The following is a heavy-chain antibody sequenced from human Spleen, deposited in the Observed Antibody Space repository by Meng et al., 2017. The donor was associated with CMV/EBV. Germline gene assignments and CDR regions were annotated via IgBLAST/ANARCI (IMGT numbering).Heavy chain of an antibody. D-gene: IGHD2-2*01. CDR1: GYTFTDYD. J-gene: IGHJ5*02. V-gene: IGHV1-2*02. Sequence: ASGYTFTDYDIYWVQQAAGQGLEWMGCIKPNTGDTNYAQKFQGRVTMTRDTSISTAYMELSGLRFDDTAMYYCAKDRQLLFGSPFDPWGQGTLVTVSS. CDR3: AKDRQLLFGSPFDP. CDR2: IKPNTGDT.